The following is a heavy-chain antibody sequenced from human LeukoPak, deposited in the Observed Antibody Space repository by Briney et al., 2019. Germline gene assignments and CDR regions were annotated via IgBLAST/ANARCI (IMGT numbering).Heavy chain of an antibody. CDR1: GYTFTSYY. V-gene: IGHV1-46*01. J-gene: IGHJ4*02. D-gene: IGHD5-18*01. Sequence: ATVNVSCTASGYTFTSYYMHWVRQAPGQGLEWMGIINPSGGSTSYAQKFQGRVTMTRDTSTSTVYMELSSLRSEDTAVYYCASEVDTAMVTEDYWGQGTLVTVSS. CDR3: ASEVDTAMVTEDY. CDR2: INPSGGST.